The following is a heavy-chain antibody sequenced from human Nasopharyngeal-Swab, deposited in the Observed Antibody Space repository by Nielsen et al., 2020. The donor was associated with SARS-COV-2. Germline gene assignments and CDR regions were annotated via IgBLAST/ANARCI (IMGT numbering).Heavy chain of an antibody. D-gene: IGHD4-11*01. J-gene: IGHJ2*01. CDR3: ARYYSNYHFWYFDL. CDR1: GGTFSSYA. Sequence: SVKVSCKASGGTFSSYAISWVRQAPGQGLEGMGRIIPILGIANYAQKFQGRVTITADKSTSTAYMELSSLRSEDTAVYYCARYYSNYHFWYFDLWGRGTLVTVSS. CDR2: IIPILGIA. V-gene: IGHV1-69*04.